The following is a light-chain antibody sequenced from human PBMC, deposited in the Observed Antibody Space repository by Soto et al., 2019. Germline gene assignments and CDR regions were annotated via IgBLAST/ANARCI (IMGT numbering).Light chain of an antibody. V-gene: IGKV1-39*01. J-gene: IGKJ5*01. CDR1: EDISKY. Sequence: DIQMTQSPSSLSASVGDRVTITCQASEDISKYLNWYQQKPGKAPKLLIYAASTLQSGVPSKFSGSGFGTDFTLTISSLQTEDFATYFCQQNYSPPPITFGQGTRLEIK. CDR3: QQNYSPPPIT. CDR2: AAS.